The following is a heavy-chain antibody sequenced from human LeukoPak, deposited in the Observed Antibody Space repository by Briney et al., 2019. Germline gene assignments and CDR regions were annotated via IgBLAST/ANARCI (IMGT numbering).Heavy chain of an antibody. Sequence: ASVKVSCKASGYTFTSYDINWVRQATGQGLEWMGWMNPNSGNTGYAQKFQGRVTMTRDTSIGTAYMELNSLRSEDTAVYYCARDLRDLTGSYTVAFDIWGQGTMATVSS. J-gene: IGHJ3*02. CDR3: ARDLRDLTGSYTVAFDI. CDR1: GYTFTSYD. V-gene: IGHV1-8*01. D-gene: IGHD3-9*01. CDR2: MNPNSGNT.